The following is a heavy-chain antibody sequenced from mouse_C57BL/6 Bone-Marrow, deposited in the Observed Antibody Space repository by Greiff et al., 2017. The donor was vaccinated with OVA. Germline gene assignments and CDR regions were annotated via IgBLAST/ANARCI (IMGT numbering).Heavy chain of an antibody. CDR3: AREGDGYWYFDV. Sequence: EVMLVESEGGLVQPGSSMKLSCTASGFTFSDYYMAWVRQVPEKGLEWVANINYDGSSTYYLDSLKSRFIISRDNAKNILYLQMSSLKSEDTATYYCAREGDGYWYFDVWGTGTTVTVSS. D-gene: IGHD3-3*01. CDR1: GFTFSDYY. CDR2: INYDGSST. J-gene: IGHJ1*03. V-gene: IGHV5-16*01.